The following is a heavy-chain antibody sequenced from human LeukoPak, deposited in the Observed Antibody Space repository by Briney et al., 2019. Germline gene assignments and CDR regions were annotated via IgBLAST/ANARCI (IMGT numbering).Heavy chain of an antibody. CDR1: GGSISGYY. V-gene: IGHV4-59*08. CDR3: ARHGGSGFCTNGVCYVGAFDI. J-gene: IGHJ3*02. D-gene: IGHD2-8*01. Sequence: KPSETLSLTCTVSGGSISGYYWSWIRQPPGKGLEWIGYIHYSGSTKYNPSLKGRVTISVDTSKNHFSLKLTSVTAADTAVYYCARHGGSGFCTNGVCYVGAFDIWGQGTMVTVSS. CDR2: IHYSGST.